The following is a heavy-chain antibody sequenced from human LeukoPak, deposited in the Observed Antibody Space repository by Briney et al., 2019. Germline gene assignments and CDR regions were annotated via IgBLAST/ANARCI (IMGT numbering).Heavy chain of an antibody. D-gene: IGHD5-18*01. Sequence: GGSLRLSCAASGFAFSNYWMHWVRQVPGKGLVWVSRIRGDGRETSYADTAKGRFTISRDNAKNTVYMQMNSLRADDTAVFYCARITPWIQYREYGMDVWGQGTTVTVSS. J-gene: IGHJ6*02. CDR2: IRGDGRET. CDR3: ARITPWIQYREYGMDV. CDR1: GFAFSNYW. V-gene: IGHV3-74*01.